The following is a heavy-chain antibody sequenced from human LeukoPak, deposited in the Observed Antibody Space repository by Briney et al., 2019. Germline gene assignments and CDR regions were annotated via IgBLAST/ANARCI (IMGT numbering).Heavy chain of an antibody. D-gene: IGHD3-22*01. CDR1: GYTFTGYY. J-gene: IGHJ4*02. Sequence: ASVKVSCKASGYTFTGYYMHWVRQAPGQGLEWLGWINPNSGGTNYAQKFQGWFTMTRDTSISTAYMELSRLRSDDTAVYYCARSPNYYDSSGYYYFFDYWGQGTLVTVSS. CDR3: ARSPNYYDSSGYYYFFDY. CDR2: INPNSGGT. V-gene: IGHV1-2*04.